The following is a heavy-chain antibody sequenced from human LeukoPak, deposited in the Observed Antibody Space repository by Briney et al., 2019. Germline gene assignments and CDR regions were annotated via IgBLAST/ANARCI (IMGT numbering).Heavy chain of an antibody. CDR3: ARDGPDRGVVTPFDY. D-gene: IGHD3-3*01. V-gene: IGHV4-39*07. J-gene: IGHJ4*02. CDR2: IYYSGST. CDR1: GGSISSSSYY. Sequence: SETLSLTCTVSGGSISSSSYYWGWLRQPPGKGLEWIGSIYYSGSTYYNPPLKSRVTISVDTSKNQFSLKLSSVTAADTAVYYCARDGPDRGVVTPFDYWGQGTLVTVSS.